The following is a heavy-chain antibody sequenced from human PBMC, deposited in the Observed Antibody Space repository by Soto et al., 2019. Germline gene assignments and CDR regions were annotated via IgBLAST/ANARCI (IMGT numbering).Heavy chain of an antibody. V-gene: IGHV4-61*08. D-gene: IGHD3-10*01. CDR3: ARKSRPMVRGEINWFDP. J-gene: IGHJ5*02. Sequence: SETLSLTCTVSGGSITSGGYYWSWIRQHPGKGLEWIGYIYYSGSTNYNPSLKSRVTISVDTSKNQFSLKLSSVTAADTAVYYCARKSRPMVRGEINWFDPWGQGTLVTVSS. CDR1: GGSITSGGYY. CDR2: IYYSGST.